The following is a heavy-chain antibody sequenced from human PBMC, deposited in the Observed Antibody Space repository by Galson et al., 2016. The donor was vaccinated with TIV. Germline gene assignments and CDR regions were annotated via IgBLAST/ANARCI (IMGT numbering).Heavy chain of an antibody. D-gene: IGHD4-17*01. CDR2: IIPVFGTP. J-gene: IGHJ3*01. Sequence: SVKVSCKASGGAFLSYAISWVRQAPGQGPEWMGGIIPVFGTPKYAQKFQDRVRITADESTSTSHMDLSSLTAEDTAVYFCARETYGDYDNYDAFDFWGRGTMVTVSS. CDR1: GGAFLSYA. CDR3: ARETYGDYDNYDAFDF. V-gene: IGHV1-69*13.